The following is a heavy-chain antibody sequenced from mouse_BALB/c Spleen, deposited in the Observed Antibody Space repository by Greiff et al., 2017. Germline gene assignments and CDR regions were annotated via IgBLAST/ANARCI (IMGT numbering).Heavy chain of an antibody. Sequence: EVKVEESGGGLVKPGGSLKLSCAASGFTFSSYTMSWVRQTPEKRLEWVATISSGGGNTYYPDSVKGRFTISRDNAKNNLYLQMSSLRSEDTALYYCAKEVTGLFMDYWGQGTSVTVSS. D-gene: IGHD4-1*01. CDR2: ISSGGGNT. CDR1: GFTFSSYT. CDR3: AKEVTGLFMDY. J-gene: IGHJ4*01. V-gene: IGHV5-9*03.